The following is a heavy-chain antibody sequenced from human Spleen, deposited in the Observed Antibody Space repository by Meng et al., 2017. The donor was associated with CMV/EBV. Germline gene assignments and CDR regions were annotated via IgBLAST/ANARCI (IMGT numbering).Heavy chain of an antibody. CDR1: GYTFADYS. V-gene: IGHV1-2*02. CDR2: INPDNGDT. D-gene: IGHD4/OR15-4a*01. Sequence: KASGYTFADYSLHWLRQATGQGLEWMGWINPDNGDTNYAEKFQGRVTMTRDKSISTAYLDLSRLRSDDAAVYYCARESTIMRRWFGPWGQGALVTVSS. CDR3: ARESTIMRRWFGP. J-gene: IGHJ5*02.